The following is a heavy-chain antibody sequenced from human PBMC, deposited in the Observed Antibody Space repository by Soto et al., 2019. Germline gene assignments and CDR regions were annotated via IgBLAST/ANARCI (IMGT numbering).Heavy chain of an antibody. V-gene: IGHV1-69*02. D-gene: IGHD3-10*01. J-gene: IGHJ2*01. Sequence: QVQLVQSGAEVKKPGSSVKVSCKASGGTFSSYTISWVRQAPGQGLEWMGRIIPILGIANYAQKFQGRVTITADKSTSTAYMELSSLRSEDTAVYYCAMGMVRQAWYFDLWGRGTLVTVSS. CDR3: AMGMVRQAWYFDL. CDR2: IIPILGIA. CDR1: GGTFSSYT.